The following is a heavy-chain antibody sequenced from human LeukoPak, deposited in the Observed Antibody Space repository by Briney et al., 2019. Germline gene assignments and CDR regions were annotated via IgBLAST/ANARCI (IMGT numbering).Heavy chain of an antibody. V-gene: IGHV4-34*01. CDR3: ARRRYSSSWYGVDY. CDR2: INHSGST. J-gene: IGHJ4*02. CDR1: GGSFSGYY. Sequence: KPSETLSLTCAVYGGSFSGYYWSWIRQPPGKGLEWIGEINHSGSTNYNPSLKSRVTISVDTSKNQFSLKLSSVTAADTAVYYCARRRYSSSWYGVDYWGQGTLVTVSS. D-gene: IGHD6-13*01.